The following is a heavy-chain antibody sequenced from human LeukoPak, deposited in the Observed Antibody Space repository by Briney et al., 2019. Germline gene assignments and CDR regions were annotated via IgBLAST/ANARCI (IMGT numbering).Heavy chain of an antibody. CDR3: ALDFVEMATTTFDY. V-gene: IGHV1-69*13. J-gene: IGHJ4*02. CDR1: GGTFSSYA. CDR2: IIPIFGTA. D-gene: IGHD5-24*01. Sequence: LRASVKVSCKASGGTFSSYAISWVRQAPGHGLEWMGGIIPIFGTANYAQKFQGRVTITADESTSTAYMELSSLRSEDTAVYYCALDFVEMATTTFDYWGEGTLVTVSS.